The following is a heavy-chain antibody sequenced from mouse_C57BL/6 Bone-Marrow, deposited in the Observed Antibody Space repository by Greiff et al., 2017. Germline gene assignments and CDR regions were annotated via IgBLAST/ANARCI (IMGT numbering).Heavy chain of an antibody. Sequence: QVQLQQPGAELVKPGASVKMSCKASGYTFTSYWITWVKQRPGQGLEWIGDIYPGSGSTNYNEKFKSKATLTVDPSSSTAYMQLSSQTSEDSAVYYCARPYYSNYWYFDVWGTGTTVTVSS. J-gene: IGHJ1*03. CDR1: GYTFTSYW. CDR3: ARPYYSNYWYFDV. CDR2: IYPGSGST. D-gene: IGHD2-5*01. V-gene: IGHV1-55*01.